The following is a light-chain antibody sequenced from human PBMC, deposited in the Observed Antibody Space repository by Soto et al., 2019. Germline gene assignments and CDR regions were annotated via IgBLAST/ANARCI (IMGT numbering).Light chain of an antibody. CDR1: QSLSTYS. J-gene: IGKJ3*01. Sequence: EIVLTQSPGTLSVSPGERATLSCRASQSLSTYSLAWYQHKPGQTPRLLIYAASTRDTDIPDRFNGSGSEKDFALTISRLEPEDFALYYCQQYEASPLTFGPGTKVHVK. V-gene: IGKV3-20*01. CDR3: QQYEASPLT. CDR2: AAS.